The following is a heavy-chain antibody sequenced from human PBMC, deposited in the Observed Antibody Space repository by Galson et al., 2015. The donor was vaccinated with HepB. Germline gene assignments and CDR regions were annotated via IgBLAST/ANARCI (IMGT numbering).Heavy chain of an antibody. CDR3: AKVFPEKTDGWYRQALYYFDS. CDR2: FTPSGDNT. Sequence: SLRLSCAASGFTFSYYAMSWVRQAPGKGLEWVSAFTPSGDNTFSADSMKGRFIISRDNSQNTLFLQLNSLRPDDTAIYFCAKVFPEKTDGWYRQALYYFDSWGQGTRVTVSS. J-gene: IGHJ4*02. D-gene: IGHD6-19*01. CDR1: GFTFSYYA. V-gene: IGHV3-23*01.